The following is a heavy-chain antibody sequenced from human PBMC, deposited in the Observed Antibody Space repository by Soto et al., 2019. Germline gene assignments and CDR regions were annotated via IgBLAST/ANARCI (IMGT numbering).Heavy chain of an antibody. CDR1: GGSISSGDYY. CDR3: ARDYGRGYQSAWFDP. V-gene: IGHV4-30-4*01. Sequence: QVQLQESGPGLVKPSQTLSLTCTVSGGSISSGDYYWSWIRQPPGKGLEWLGYIYYSGSTYYNPSLKSRVTISVDTSKNQFSLKLSSVTAADTAVYYCARDYGRGYQSAWFDPWGQGTLVTVSS. D-gene: IGHD1-26*01. CDR2: IYYSGST. J-gene: IGHJ5*02.